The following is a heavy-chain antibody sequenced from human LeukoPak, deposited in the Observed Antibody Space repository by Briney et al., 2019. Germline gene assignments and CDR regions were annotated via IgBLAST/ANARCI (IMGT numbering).Heavy chain of an antibody. CDR2: IIRIFGTA. CDR1: GGTFSSYA. J-gene: IGHJ3*02. Sequence: GASVKVSCKASGGTFSSYAISWVRQAPGQGLEWMAGIIRIFGTANYAQRFQGRVTITTDESTSTAYMELSSLTSEDAAVYYCANCNYYYGSGSYAFDIWGQGTMVTVSS. CDR3: ANCNYYYGSGSYAFDI. D-gene: IGHD3-10*01. V-gene: IGHV1-69*05.